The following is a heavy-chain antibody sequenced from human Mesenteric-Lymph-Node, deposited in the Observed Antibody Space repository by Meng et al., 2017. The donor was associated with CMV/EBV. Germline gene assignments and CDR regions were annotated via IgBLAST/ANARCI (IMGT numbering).Heavy chain of an antibody. CDR3: ARVGVHASGYGYYAMDV. D-gene: IGHD3-22*01. Sequence: SETLSLTCSVSGASITDYYWSWIRQPPGKGLEWIGYVSSTGTTNSNPSLKSRVTISVDTSKNQFSLKMTSVTAADTAVYYCARVGVHASGYGYYAMDVWGQGTTVTVSS. J-gene: IGHJ6*02. V-gene: IGHV4-59*01. CDR2: VSSTGTT. CDR1: GASITDYY.